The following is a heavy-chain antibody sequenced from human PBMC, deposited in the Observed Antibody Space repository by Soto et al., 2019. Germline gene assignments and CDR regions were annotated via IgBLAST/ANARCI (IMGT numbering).Heavy chain of an antibody. Sequence: EVQLVESGGGLVQPGRSLRLSCAASGFTFENYAMHWVRQAPGKGLERVSGISWHSGNLGYADSGRGRFTIPGDNAKNSLYLQMNSLRPEDTGWYYCAKDKVYSNYEHYFDYWGQGTMVTVSS. CDR2: ISWHSGNL. CDR1: GFTFENYA. V-gene: IGHV3-9*01. J-gene: IGHJ4*02. CDR3: AKDKVYSNYEHYFDY. D-gene: IGHD4-4*01.